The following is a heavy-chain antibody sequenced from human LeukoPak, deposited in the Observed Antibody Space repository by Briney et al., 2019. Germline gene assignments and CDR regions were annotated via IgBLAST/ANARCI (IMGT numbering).Heavy chain of an antibody. D-gene: IGHD4-23*01. CDR2: ISNDGRRP. Sequence: GRSLRLSCEVSGLTFSTSSMHWVRQAPGNGLEWVAVISNDGRRPYYAASGKGRFTISRDNSKNRIFPQLDSLRVEDTAVYYCAREGGGLFDSWGQRTLVIVSS. J-gene: IGHJ4*02. V-gene: IGHV3-30*04. CDR3: AREGGGLFDS. CDR1: GLTFSTSS.